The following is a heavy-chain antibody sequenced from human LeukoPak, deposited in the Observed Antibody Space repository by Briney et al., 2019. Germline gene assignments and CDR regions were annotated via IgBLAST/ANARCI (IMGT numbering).Heavy chain of an antibody. CDR2: ISYDGSNK. J-gene: IGHJ4*02. V-gene: IGHV3-30-3*01. CDR1: GFTFSSYA. CDR3: ARGEAYAPYYFDY. D-gene: IGHD2-2*01. Sequence: GGSLRLSCAASGFTFSSYAMHWVRQAPGKGLEWVAVISYDGSNKYYADSVKGRFTISRDNSKNTLYLQMNSLRAEDTAVYYCARGEAYAPYYFDYWGQGTLVTVSS.